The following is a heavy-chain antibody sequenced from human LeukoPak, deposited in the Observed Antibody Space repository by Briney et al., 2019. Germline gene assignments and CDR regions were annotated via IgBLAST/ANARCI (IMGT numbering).Heavy chain of an antibody. CDR3: ARADCSASTCYLRRSWFDP. D-gene: IGHD3-9*01. J-gene: IGHJ5*02. CDR2: ISPKSDFI. Sequence: GGSLKLSCTASGFSINSYDMNWVRQAPGKGLECVSSISPKSDFIYYSDSVRGRFTISRDNADNSLYLQMNSLRAEDTAVYYCARADCSASTCYLRRSWFDPWGQGILVTVSS. CDR1: GFSINSYD. V-gene: IGHV3-21*01.